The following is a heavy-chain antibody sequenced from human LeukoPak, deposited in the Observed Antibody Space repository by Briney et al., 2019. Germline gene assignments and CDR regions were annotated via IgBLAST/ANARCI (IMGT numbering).Heavy chain of an antibody. J-gene: IGHJ4*02. CDR1: GFTFTSSA. CDR2: IVVGSGNT. CDR3: AAGNYGSGSYYNKNFDY. V-gene: IGHV1-58*02. D-gene: IGHD3-10*01. Sequence: SVKVSCKASGFTFTSSAMQWVRQARGQRLEWIGWIVVGSGNTNYAQMFQERVTITRDMSTSTAYMELSSLRSEDTAVHYCAAGNYGSGSYYNKNFDYWGQGTLVTVSS.